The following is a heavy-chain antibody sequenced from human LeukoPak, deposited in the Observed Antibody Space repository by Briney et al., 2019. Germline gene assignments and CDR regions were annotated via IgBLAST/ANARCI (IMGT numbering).Heavy chain of an antibody. D-gene: IGHD3-9*01. CDR3: ARAPPSSQYDILTGYYKAPGVFDY. CDR1: GYTFTGYY. CDR2: INPNSGGT. J-gene: IGHJ4*02. Sequence: GASVKVSCKASGYTFTGYYMHWVRQAPGQGLEWMGWINPNSGGTNYAQKFQGRVTMTRDTSISTAYMELSRLRSDDTAVYYCARAPPSSQYDILTGYYKAPGVFDYWGQGTLVTVSS. V-gene: IGHV1-2*02.